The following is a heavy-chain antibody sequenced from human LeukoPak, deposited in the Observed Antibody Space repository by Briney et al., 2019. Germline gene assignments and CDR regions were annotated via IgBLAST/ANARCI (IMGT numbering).Heavy chain of an antibody. CDR2: ISAHNGNT. V-gene: IGHV1-18*01. J-gene: IGHJ4*02. CDR3: ARGMGYCSGGSCYSFLVSDY. Sequence: ASVKVFCKASVGPFSSCGVSWVRQAPGQGLEWMGWISAHNGNTNYAQKLQGRVTMTTDTSTSTAYMELRSLRSDDTAVYYCARGMGYCSGGSCYSFLVSDYWGQGTLVTVSS. CDR1: VGPFSSCG. D-gene: IGHD2-15*01.